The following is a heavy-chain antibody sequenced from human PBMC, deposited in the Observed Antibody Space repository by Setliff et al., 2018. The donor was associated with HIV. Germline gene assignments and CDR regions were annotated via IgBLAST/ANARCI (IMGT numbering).Heavy chain of an antibody. Sequence: PGGSLRLSCAASGFIFSSYAMHWVRQAPGKGLEWVAVMSYDGNNKYYAYSVKGRFTISRDNSKNTLYLQMNSLRAEDTAVYYCAKSRESYSGVDYFDYWGQGTLVTVSS. CDR2: MSYDGNNK. CDR3: AKSRESYSGVDYFDY. V-gene: IGHV3-30*07. J-gene: IGHJ4*02. CDR1: GFIFSSYA. D-gene: IGHD1-26*01.